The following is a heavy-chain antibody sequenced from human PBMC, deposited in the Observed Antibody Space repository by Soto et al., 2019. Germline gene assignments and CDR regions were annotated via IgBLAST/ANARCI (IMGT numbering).Heavy chain of an antibody. D-gene: IGHD2-15*01. V-gene: IGHV4-30-4*01. CDR3: ARELTPVAATPPFGSYYYGMDV. CDR2: IYYSGST. CDR1: GGSISSGDYY. Sequence: TSETLSLTCTVSGGSISSGDYYWSWIRQPPGKGLEWIGYIYYSGSTYYNPSLKSRVTISVDTSKNQFSLKLSSVTAADTAVYYCARELTPVAATPPFGSYYYGMDVWGQGTTVTVSS. J-gene: IGHJ6*02.